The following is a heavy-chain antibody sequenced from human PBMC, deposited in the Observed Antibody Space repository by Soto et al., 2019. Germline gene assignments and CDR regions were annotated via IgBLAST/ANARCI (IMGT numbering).Heavy chain of an antibody. V-gene: IGHV3-7*01. D-gene: IGHD1-7*01. CDR2: IKQDGSEK. CDR1: GFTFSSYW. CDR3: AREHNWNSQGRGAFDI. Sequence: EVQLVESGGGLVQPGGSLRLSCAASGFTFSSYWMSWVRQAPGKGLEWVANIKQDGSEKYYVDSVKGRFTISRDNAKNSLYLQMNSLRAEDTAVYYCAREHNWNSQGRGAFDIWGQGTMVTVSS. J-gene: IGHJ3*02.